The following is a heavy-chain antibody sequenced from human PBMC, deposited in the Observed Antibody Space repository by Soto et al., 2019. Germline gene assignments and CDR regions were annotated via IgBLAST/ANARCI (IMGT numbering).Heavy chain of an antibody. CDR3: AKKVNSGPGSQYFDY. CDR1: AFTFSSYS. Sequence: PGGSLRLSSAASAFTFSSYSMSWVRQAPGKRLESLSGFRTGADDGTTYYADSVKGRFTISRDISKNTLFLQMNSLRAEDTAIYYCAKKVNSGPGSQYFDYWGQGTLVTVSS. J-gene: IGHJ4*02. D-gene: IGHD3-10*01. CDR2: FRTGADDGTT. V-gene: IGHV3-23*01.